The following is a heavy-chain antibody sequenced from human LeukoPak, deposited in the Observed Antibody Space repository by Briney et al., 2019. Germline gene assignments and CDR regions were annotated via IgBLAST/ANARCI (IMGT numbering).Heavy chain of an antibody. Sequence: GASLRPSCAASGFTLNKSWLTWVRQPRGKGLEWGATINKYASQRYYLESAEGRLTITRDNAKNSLLMLMNSLRADDTAVYYCARGYNSSGDYYLSLFDSWGQGTLVTVSS. CDR1: GFTLNKSW. D-gene: IGHD3-10*01. V-gene: IGHV3-7*04. J-gene: IGHJ4*02. CDR2: INKYASQR. CDR3: ARGYNSSGDYYLSLFDS.